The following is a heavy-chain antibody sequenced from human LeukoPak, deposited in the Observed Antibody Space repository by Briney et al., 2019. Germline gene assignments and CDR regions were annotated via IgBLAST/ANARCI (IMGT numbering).Heavy chain of an antibody. CDR3: ARVSFVNRDAFDI. D-gene: IGHD1-14*01. Sequence: GGSLRLSCAASRFTFSNYVMSWVRQAPGKGLEWVSSISSSSSYIYYADSVKGRFTISRDNAKNSLYLQMNSLRAEDTAVYYCARVSFVNRDAFDIWGQGTMVTVSS. J-gene: IGHJ3*02. CDR2: ISSSSSYI. CDR1: RFTFSNYV. V-gene: IGHV3-21*01.